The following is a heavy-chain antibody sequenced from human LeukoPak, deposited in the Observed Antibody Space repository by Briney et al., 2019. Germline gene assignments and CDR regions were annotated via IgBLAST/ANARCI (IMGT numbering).Heavy chain of an antibody. CDR2: ISYDGSNK. J-gene: IGHJ4*02. V-gene: IGHV3-30*03. D-gene: IGHD5-18*01. CDR1: GFTFSSYG. CDR3: AVGGYSYGYVDY. Sequence: PGGSLRLSCAASGFTFSSYGMHWVRQAPGKGLEWVAVISYDGSNKYYADSVKGRFTISRDNSKNTLYLQMNSLRSEDTAVCYCAVGGYSYGYVDYWGQGTLVTVSS.